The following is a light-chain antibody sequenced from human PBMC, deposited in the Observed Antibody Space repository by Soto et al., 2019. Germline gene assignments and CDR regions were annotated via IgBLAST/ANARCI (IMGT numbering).Light chain of an antibody. V-gene: IGKV3-20*01. CDR1: QSVRSN. CDR3: QQCGSSST. J-gene: IGKJ5*01. CDR2: GAS. Sequence: EIVMTQSPAPLSASPGERATPSFRASQSVRSNLAWYQQKPGQAPRLLIYGASMRATGIPARFSGSGSGTDFTLTISRLEPEDFAVYYCQQCGSSSTFGQGTRLEIK.